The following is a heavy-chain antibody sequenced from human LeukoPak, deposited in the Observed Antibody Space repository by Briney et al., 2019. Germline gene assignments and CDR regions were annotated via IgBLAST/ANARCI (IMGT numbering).Heavy chain of an antibody. V-gene: IGHV4-59*01. CDR3: ARGYTRFSWFDY. CDR2: IYYSGST. CDR1: GGSISSYY. J-gene: IGHJ4*02. D-gene: IGHD5-24*01. Sequence: SETLSLTCTVSGGSISSYYWSWIRQPPGKGLEWIGYIYYSGSTNYNPSLKSRVTISVDTSKNQFSLKLSSETAADTAVYYCARGYTRFSWFDYWGQGTLVTVSS.